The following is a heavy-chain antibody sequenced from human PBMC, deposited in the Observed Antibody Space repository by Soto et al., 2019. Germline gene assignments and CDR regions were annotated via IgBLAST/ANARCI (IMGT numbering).Heavy chain of an antibody. V-gene: IGHV1-3*01. CDR2: INAGYGNT. J-gene: IGHJ4*02. Sequence: QVHLVQSGAEVRKPGASVKVSCKASGYTFSSYAMHWVRQAPGQRLEWMGWINAGYGNTKSSQKFQDRVTISRDTSASTAYMELTTLRSEDTAVYYCARDTGDGTFDCWCQGTLVTVSS. CDR1: GYTFSSYA. CDR3: ARDTGDGTFDC. D-gene: IGHD7-27*01.